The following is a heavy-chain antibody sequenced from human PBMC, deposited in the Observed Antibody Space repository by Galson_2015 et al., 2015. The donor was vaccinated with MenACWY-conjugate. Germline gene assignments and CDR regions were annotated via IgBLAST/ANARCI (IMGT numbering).Heavy chain of an antibody. D-gene: IGHD3-3*01. CDR2: ISRSVGST. J-gene: IGHJ4*02. V-gene: IGHV3-23*01. CDR3: AKDRLELLLGPFGDY. Sequence: SLRLSCTDYEFTFSSYAMSWVRPAPEKGLEWVSDISRSVGSTYYADSVKGRFTMSRDNSKNTLYLQMNSVRAEDTAVYYCAKDRLELLLGPFGDYWGQGTLVTVSS. CDR1: EFTFSSYA.